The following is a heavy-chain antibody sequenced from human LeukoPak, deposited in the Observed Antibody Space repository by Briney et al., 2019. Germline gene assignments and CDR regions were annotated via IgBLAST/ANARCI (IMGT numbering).Heavy chain of an antibody. Sequence: GGSLRLSCAASGFTFRSYAMSWVRQAPGKGLEWVSAISGSGGSTYYADSVKGRFTISRDNSKNTLYLQMNSLRAEDTAVYYCAKDQGSYPYYFDYWGQGTLVTVSS. CDR2: ISGSGGST. J-gene: IGHJ4*02. V-gene: IGHV3-23*01. CDR3: AKDQGSYPYYFDY. D-gene: IGHD2-15*01. CDR1: GFTFRSYA.